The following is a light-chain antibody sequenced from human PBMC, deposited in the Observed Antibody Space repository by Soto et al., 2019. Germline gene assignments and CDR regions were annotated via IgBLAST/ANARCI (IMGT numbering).Light chain of an antibody. CDR1: QSVSSN. V-gene: IGKV3-15*01. CDR3: QQYNNWPRT. J-gene: IGKJ1*01. Sequence: EIVMTQSPATLSVSPGERATLSCRASQSVSSNLAWYQQKPGQAPRLLIYGASTRATGIPARFSGSGSGTEFTLTISSLQSEDFAVYYCQQYNNWPRTVGQGTKVDSK. CDR2: GAS.